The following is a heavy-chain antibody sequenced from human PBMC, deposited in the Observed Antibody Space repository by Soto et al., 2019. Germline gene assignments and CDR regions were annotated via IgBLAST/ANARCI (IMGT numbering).Heavy chain of an antibody. Sequence: GGSLRLSCAASGFTFSSYGMHWVRQAPGKGLEWVAVIWYDGSNKYYADSVKGRFTISRDNSKNTLYLQMNSLRAEDTAVYYCAREEYNGYELGDYYYYHGMDVWGQGTTVTVSS. D-gene: IGHD5-12*01. V-gene: IGHV3-33*01. CDR1: GFTFSSYG. CDR3: AREEYNGYELGDYYYYHGMDV. CDR2: IWYDGSNK. J-gene: IGHJ6*02.